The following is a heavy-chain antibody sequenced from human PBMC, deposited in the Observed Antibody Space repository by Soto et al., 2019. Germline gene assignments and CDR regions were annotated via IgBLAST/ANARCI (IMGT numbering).Heavy chain of an antibody. J-gene: IGHJ4*02. V-gene: IGHV1-3*05. Sequence: QVQLVQSGAEEKKPGASVKVSCKASGYTFTNYATHWVRQAPGQRLEWMGWINAGNGNTKYSQKFQGRVTITRDTSASTAYMELRSLSSEDTAVYYCARVSGYYLPDYWGQGTLVTVSS. CDR3: ARVSGYYLPDY. CDR2: INAGNGNT. D-gene: IGHD5-12*01. CDR1: GYTFTNYA.